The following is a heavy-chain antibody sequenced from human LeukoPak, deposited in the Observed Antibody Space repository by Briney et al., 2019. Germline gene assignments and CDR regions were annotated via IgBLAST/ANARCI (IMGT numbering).Heavy chain of an antibody. CDR2: ITSSVERI. CDR1: GFTFSTSA. D-gene: IGHD3-22*01. V-gene: IGHV3-48*01. J-gene: IGHJ6*02. Sequence: GGSLRLSCIASGFTFSTSAMDWVRQAPGKGLEWVSFITSSVERISYADSVKGRFTISRDNAKNSLYLQMNSLRAEDTAVYYCAREDYDTRYYYGMDVWGQGTTVTVSS. CDR3: AREDYDTRYYYGMDV.